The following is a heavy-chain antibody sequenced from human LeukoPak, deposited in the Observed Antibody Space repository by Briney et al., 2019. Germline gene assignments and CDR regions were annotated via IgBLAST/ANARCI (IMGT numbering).Heavy chain of an antibody. CDR2: IYYSGST. J-gene: IGHJ4*02. D-gene: IGHD5-24*01. CDR1: SVSISSYY. CDR3: AGAYAGYTFDY. Sequence: SETLSLTCTVSSVSISSYYWSWIRQPPAKGLEWIGYIYYSGSTNYNPSLKSRVTISVDTSKNQFSLKLSSVTAADTAVYYCAGAYAGYTFDYWGQGTLVTVSS. V-gene: IGHV4-59*01.